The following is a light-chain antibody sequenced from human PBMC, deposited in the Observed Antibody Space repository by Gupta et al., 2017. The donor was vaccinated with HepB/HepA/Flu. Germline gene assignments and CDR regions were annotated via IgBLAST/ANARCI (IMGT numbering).Light chain of an antibody. V-gene: IGKV3-15*01. CDR2: DAS. CDR3: QQNNNCPPNT. J-gene: IGKJ5*01. Sequence: EIVMTQSPATLSVSPGERVTLSCRASQSVSSNLAWYQQKPGQAPRLLIYDASTRATGIPARFSSSGCGREFTLTISSRQSEDFAVYYCQQNNNCPPNTFGQGTRLEIK. CDR1: QSVSSN.